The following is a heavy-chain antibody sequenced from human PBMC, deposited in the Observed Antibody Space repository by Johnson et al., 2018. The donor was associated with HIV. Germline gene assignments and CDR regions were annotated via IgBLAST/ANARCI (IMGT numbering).Heavy chain of an antibody. V-gene: IGHV3-74*03. J-gene: IGHJ3*02. Sequence: VQLVESGGGLVQPGGSLRLSCAASGFTLRNYWVNWVRQLPGKGLVWVSHIKSDGSSITYADFAKGRFTISRDNAKDTVYLQMNSLRTEDTALYYCARASVSSPRYSSSSDDAFDIWGQGTMVTVSS. CDR2: IKSDGSSI. CDR3: ARASVSSPRYSSSSDDAFDI. D-gene: IGHD6-6*01. CDR1: GFTLRNYW.